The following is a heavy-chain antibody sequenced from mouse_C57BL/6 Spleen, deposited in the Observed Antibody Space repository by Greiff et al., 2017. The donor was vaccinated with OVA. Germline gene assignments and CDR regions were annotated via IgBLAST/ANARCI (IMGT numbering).Heavy chain of an antibody. J-gene: IGHJ4*01. CDR2: IYPGDGDT. V-gene: IGHV1-82*01. CDR1: GYAFSSSW. D-gene: IGHD2-3*01. CDR3: ARSGFYDGYHYAMDY. Sequence: QVQLQQSGPELVKPGASVKISCKASGYAFSSSWMNWVKQRPGKGLEWIGRIYPGDGDTNYNGKFKGKATLTADKSSSTAYMQLSSLTSGDSAVYFCARSGFYDGYHYAMDYWGQGTSVTVSS.